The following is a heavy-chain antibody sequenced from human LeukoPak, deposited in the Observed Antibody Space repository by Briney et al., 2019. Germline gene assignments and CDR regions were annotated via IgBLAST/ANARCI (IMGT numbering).Heavy chain of an antibody. CDR3: ARDIVVVPAAPGY. CDR2: INPNSGGT. J-gene: IGHJ4*02. CDR1: GYTFTGYY. Sequence: GASVKVSCKASGYTFTGYYMHWVRQAPGQGLEWMGWINPNSGGTNYAQKFQGRVTMTRDTSISTAYMELSRLRSDDTAVYYCARDIVVVPAAPGYWGQGTLVTVSS. V-gene: IGHV1-2*02. D-gene: IGHD2-2*01.